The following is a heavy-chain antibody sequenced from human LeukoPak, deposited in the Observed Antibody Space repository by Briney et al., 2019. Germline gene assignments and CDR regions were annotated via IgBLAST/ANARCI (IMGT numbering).Heavy chain of an antibody. CDR3: AKDHDWRITIFSGDYMDV. D-gene: IGHD3-9*01. CDR1: GFIFNSYG. J-gene: IGHJ6*03. V-gene: IGHV3-30*02. CDR2: IRYDGSNK. Sequence: GGSLRLSCAASGFIFNSYGMHWVRQAPGKGLEWVAFIRYDGSNKYYADSVKGRFTISRDNSKNTLYLQMNSLRAEDTALYYCAKDHDWRITIFSGDYMDVWGKGTTVTISS.